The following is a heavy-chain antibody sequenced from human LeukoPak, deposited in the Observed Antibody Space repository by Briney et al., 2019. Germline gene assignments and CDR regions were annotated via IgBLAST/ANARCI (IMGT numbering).Heavy chain of an antibody. D-gene: IGHD3-3*01. CDR1: GGSISSYY. V-gene: IGHV4-34*01. Sequence: SETLSLTCTVSGGSISSYYWSWIRQPPGKGLEWIGEINHSGSTNYNPSLKSRVTISVDTSKNQFSLKLSSVTAADTAVYYCARGPYDFWSGYPPGFDYWGQGTLVTVSS. CDR2: INHSGST. CDR3: ARGPYDFWSGYPPGFDY. J-gene: IGHJ4*02.